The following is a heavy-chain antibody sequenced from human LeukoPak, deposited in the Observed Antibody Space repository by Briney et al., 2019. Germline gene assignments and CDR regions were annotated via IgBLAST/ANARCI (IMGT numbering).Heavy chain of an antibody. CDR2: IWYDGSNK. J-gene: IGHJ4*02. Sequence: TGGSLRLSCAASGFTFSSYGMHWVRQAPGKGLEWVAVIWYDGSNKYYADSVKGRFTISRDNSKNTLYLQMNSLRAEDTAVYYCAGAPVAAKGPFDYWGQGTLVTVSS. CDR3: AGAPVAAKGPFDY. CDR1: GFTFSSYG. D-gene: IGHD2-21*01. V-gene: IGHV3-33*08.